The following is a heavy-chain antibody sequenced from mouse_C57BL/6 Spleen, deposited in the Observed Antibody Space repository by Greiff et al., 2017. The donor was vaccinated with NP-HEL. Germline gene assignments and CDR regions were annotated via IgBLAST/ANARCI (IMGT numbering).Heavy chain of an antibody. CDR1: GYSFTGYY. CDR2: IYPYNGVS. V-gene: IGHV1-31*01. J-gene: IGHJ2*01. CDR3: ARGRDSSPFDY. Sequence: VQLQQSGPELVKPGASVKISCKASGYSFTGYYMHWVKQSPGNILDWIGYIYPYNGVSSYNQKFKGKATLTVDKSSSTAYMERRSLTSEDSAVYYGARGRDSSPFDYWGQGTTVTVSA. D-gene: IGHD1-1*01.